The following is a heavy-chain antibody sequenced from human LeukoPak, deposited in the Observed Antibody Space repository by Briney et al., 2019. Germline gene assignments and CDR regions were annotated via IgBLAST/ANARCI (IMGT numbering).Heavy chain of an antibody. CDR1: GFTFSSYS. D-gene: IGHD5-18*01. CDR2: ISSSSSYI. CDR3: ARGVAAMVEDY. V-gene: IGHV3-21*01. Sequence: GGSLRLPCAASGFTFSSYSMTWVRQAPGKGLEWVSSISSSSSYIYYADSVKGRFTISRDNAKNSLYLQMNSLRAEDTAVYYCARGVAAMVEDYWGQGTLVTVSS. J-gene: IGHJ4*02.